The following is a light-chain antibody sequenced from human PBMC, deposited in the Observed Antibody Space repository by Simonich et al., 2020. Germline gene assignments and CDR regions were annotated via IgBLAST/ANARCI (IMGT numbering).Light chain of an antibody. J-gene: IGKJ1*01. CDR2: KAS. V-gene: IGKV1-5*03. CDR3: QQYNSYSRT. CDR1: QSISSW. Sequence: DIQMNQSPSTLSASVGDRVTITCRASQSISSWLAWYQQNPGKATKLLIYKASSLESGCPSRFSGSGSGTEFTLTISSLQPDDFATYYCQQYNSYSRTFGQGTKVEIK.